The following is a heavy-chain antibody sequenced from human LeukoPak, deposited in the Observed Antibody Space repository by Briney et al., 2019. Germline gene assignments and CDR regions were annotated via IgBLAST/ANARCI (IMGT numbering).Heavy chain of an antibody. V-gene: IGHV1-69*01. D-gene: IGHD7-27*01. Sequence: GSSVKVSCKASGGTFSSYAIGWVRQAPGQGLEWMGGIIPIFGTANYAQKFQGRVTITADESTSTAYMELSSLRSEDTAVYYCAREEDTGELRNWFDPWGQGTLVTVSS. CDR2: IIPIFGTA. CDR3: AREEDTGELRNWFDP. J-gene: IGHJ5*02. CDR1: GGTFSSYA.